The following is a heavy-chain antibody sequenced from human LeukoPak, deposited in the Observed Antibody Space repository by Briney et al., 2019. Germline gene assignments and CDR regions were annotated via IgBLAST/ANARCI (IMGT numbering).Heavy chain of an antibody. V-gene: IGHV1-69*01. CDR3: ARTIVGTIGGGGYYFDY. Sequence: SVKVSCKASGGTFSSYAISWVRQAPGQGLEWMGGIIPIFGTANYAQKFQGRVTITVDESTSTAYMELSSLRSEDTAVYYCARTIVGTIGGGGYYFDYWGQGTLVTVSS. CDR1: GGTFSSYA. D-gene: IGHD1-26*01. CDR2: IIPIFGTA. J-gene: IGHJ4*02.